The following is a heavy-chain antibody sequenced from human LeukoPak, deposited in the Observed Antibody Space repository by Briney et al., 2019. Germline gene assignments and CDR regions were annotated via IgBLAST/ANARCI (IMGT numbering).Heavy chain of an antibody. CDR1: GYSFTSYW. CDR3: ARRHCSGGSCYSDFGY. V-gene: IGHV5-51*01. J-gene: IGHJ4*02. CDR2: IYPGDSDT. D-gene: IGHD2-15*01. Sequence: GESLKISCKGSGYSFTSYWIGWVRQMPGKGLEWMGIIYPGDSDTRYSPSFQGQVTISADKSISTAYLQWSSLQASDTAMYYCARRHCSGGSCYSDFGYWGQGTLVTVSS.